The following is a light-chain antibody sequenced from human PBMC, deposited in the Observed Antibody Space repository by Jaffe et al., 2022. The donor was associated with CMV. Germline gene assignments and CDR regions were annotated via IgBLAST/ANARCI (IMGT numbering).Light chain of an antibody. J-gene: IGKJ1*01. Sequence: DIQMTQSPSTLSASVGDRVTITCRASQTINSNLAWYQQKPGKAPKLLIQKASSLESGVPSRFSGSGSGTEFALTILSLQPDDFALYYCQQYSSLSWTFGQGTRVDIK. V-gene: IGKV1-5*03. CDR1: QTINSN. CDR2: KAS. CDR3: QQYSSLSWT.